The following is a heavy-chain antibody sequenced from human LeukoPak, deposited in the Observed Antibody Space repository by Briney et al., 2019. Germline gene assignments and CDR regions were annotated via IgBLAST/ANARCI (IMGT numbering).Heavy chain of an antibody. V-gene: IGHV4-39*01. CDR1: GGSISSSHYY. D-gene: IGHD2-21*02. J-gene: IGHJ4*02. Sequence: PSETLSLTCTVSGGSISSSHYYWGWIRQPPGKGLEWIGTIYYSGSTYYNPSLKSRVTISVDTSKNHFSLKVNSVTAADTAVYYCARHAVTADPYFFDYWGQGTLVTVSS. CDR2: IYYSGST. CDR3: ARHAVTADPYFFDY.